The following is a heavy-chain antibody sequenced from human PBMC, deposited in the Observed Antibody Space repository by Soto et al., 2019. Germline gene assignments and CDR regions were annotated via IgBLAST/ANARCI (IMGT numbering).Heavy chain of an antibody. CDR2: ISYDGSNK. CDR3: AKGHDSSGYKWLNDAFDI. V-gene: IGHV3-30*18. D-gene: IGHD3-22*01. CDR1: GFTFSSYG. J-gene: IGHJ3*02. Sequence: QVQLVESGGGVVQPGRSLRLSCAASGFTFSSYGMHWVRQAPGKGLEWVAVISYDGSNKYYADSVKGPFTISRDNSKNTLYLQMNSLRAEDTAVYYYAKGHDSSGYKWLNDAFDIWGQGTMVTVSS.